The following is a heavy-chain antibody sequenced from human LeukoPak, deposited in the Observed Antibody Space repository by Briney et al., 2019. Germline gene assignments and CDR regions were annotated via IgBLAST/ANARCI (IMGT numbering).Heavy chain of an antibody. CDR1: GFTFSSYA. V-gene: IGHV3-23*01. CDR2: ISGSGGST. D-gene: IGHD3-10*01. Sequence: GGSLRLSCAASGFTFSSYAMSWVRQAPGKGLEWVSAISGSGGSTYYADSVKGRFTISRDNSKNTLYLQMNGLRAEDTAVYYCAKGFFRARFGEIFDYWGQGTLVTVSS. J-gene: IGHJ4*02. CDR3: AKGFFRARFGEIFDY.